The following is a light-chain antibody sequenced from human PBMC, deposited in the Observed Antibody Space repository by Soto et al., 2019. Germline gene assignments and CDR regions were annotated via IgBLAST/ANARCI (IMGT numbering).Light chain of an antibody. V-gene: IGLV1-44*01. J-gene: IGLJ1*01. CDR3: ETWDDSLDGYV. CDR2: SHN. CDR1: SSNIGSNT. Sequence: QSVLTHPPSASGTPGQRVTISCSGSSSNIGSNTVNWYQQLPGTAPKLLIYSHNQRPSGVPDRFSGSKSGTSASLAISGLQSEDEADYYCETWDDSLDGYVFGTGTKLTVL.